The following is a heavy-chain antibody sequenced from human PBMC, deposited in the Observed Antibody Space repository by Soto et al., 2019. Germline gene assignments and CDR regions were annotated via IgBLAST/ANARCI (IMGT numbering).Heavy chain of an antibody. CDR2: IYYSGST. J-gene: IGHJ5*02. CDR3: AGDYGGYNWFDP. CDR1: GGSISSYY. V-gene: IGHV4-59*01. Sequence: PSETLSLTCTVSGGSISSYYWSWVRQPPGEGLEWIGYIYYSGSTNYNPSLKSRVTISVDTSKNQFSLKLRSVTAADTAVYYCAGDYGGYNWFDPWGQGTLVTVSS. D-gene: IGHD4-17*01.